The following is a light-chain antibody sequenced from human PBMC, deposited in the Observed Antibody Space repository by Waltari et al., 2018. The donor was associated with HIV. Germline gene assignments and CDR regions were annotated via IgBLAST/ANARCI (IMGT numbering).Light chain of an antibody. V-gene: IGLV2-11*01. CDR1: STDIGDTHY. J-gene: IGLJ3*02. CDR2: DVT. CDR3: CSFAGSYTLV. Sequence: SPLTHPRSVPGSPGQSVTIACPGTSTDIGDTHYVSWYPQHPGKAPKLMIYDVTKRPSGVPDRFSGSKSGNTASLTISGLQAEDEAAYYCCSFAGSYTLVFGGGTKLTVL.